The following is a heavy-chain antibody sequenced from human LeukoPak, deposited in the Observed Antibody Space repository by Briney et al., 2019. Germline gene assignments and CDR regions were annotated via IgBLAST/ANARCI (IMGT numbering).Heavy chain of an antibody. J-gene: IGHJ3*02. CDR3: ARDSSFDILTGYPNDALDI. V-gene: IGHV3-30*02. CDR2: IRSDGSNK. Sequence: GGSLRLSCAASGFTFGSYGMHWVRQAPGKGLEWVTFIRSDGSNKYYADSVKGRFTISRDNSKDTLYLQMSSLRVEDTAVYHCARDSSFDILTGYPNDALDIWGQGTMVTVSS. D-gene: IGHD3-9*01. CDR1: GFTFGSYG.